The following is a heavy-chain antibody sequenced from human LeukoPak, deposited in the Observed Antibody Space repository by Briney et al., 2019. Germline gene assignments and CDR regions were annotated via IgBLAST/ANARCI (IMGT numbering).Heavy chain of an antibody. CDR1: GYTFTSYG. J-gene: IGHJ4*02. Sequence: ASVKVSCKASGYTFTSYGISWVRQAPGQGLEWMGWISAYNGNTNYAQKLQGRVTMTTDTSTSTAYMELRSPRSDDTAVYYCARATPGVGATNNGYWGQGTLVTVSS. D-gene: IGHD1-26*01. CDR2: ISAYNGNT. V-gene: IGHV1-18*01. CDR3: ARATPGVGATNNGY.